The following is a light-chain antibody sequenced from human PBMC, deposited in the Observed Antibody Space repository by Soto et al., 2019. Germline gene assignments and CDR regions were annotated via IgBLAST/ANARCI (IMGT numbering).Light chain of an antibody. CDR1: SNDVGAYNF. V-gene: IGLV2-14*03. CDR2: NVS. CDR3: NSSSSINTVV. J-gene: IGLJ2*01. Sequence: QSALTQPASVSGSPGQSITISCTGTSNDVGAYNFVSWYQQHPGKAPKLVIYNVSNRPSWVSYRFSGSKSGNTASLPISGLQAEDAADYFCNSSSSINTVVFGGGTKLTVL.